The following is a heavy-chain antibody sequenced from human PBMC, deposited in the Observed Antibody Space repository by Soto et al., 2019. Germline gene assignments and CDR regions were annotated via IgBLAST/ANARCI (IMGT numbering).Heavy chain of an antibody. CDR2: ISYDENNK. J-gene: IGHJ4*02. CDR1: GFTFSFYG. D-gene: IGHD2-15*01. V-gene: IGHV3-30*18. CDR3: AKGGSSYSDPVDD. Sequence: VQLVESGGGLVQPGRSLRLSCAASGFTFSFYGMHWVRQAPGKGLEWLAVISYDENNKFYSDSVKGRFTISRDNSKNTLSLQMNSPRTEDTAVYYCAKGGSSYSDPVDDWGQGALVTVSS.